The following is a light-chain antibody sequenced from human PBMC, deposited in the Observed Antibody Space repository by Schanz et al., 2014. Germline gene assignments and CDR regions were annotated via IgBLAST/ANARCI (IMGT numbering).Light chain of an antibody. CDR3: QQYYTYLT. Sequence: DIQMTQSPSSVSASVGDRVTITCRASQDISNRLAWYQQKPGKAPKVLIYDASTLQSGVPSRFSGSGFGTDFTLTISCLQSEDFATYYCQQYYTYLTFGGGTKVEI. J-gene: IGKJ4*01. V-gene: IGKV1-12*01. CDR1: QDISNR. CDR2: DAS.